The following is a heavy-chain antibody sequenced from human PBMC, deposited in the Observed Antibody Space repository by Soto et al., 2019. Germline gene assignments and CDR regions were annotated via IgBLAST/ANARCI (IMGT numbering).Heavy chain of an antibody. CDR3: ATRSRNYYDSSGYYATFDY. CDR2: FDPEDGET. V-gene: IGHV1-24*01. D-gene: IGHD3-22*01. J-gene: IGHJ4*02. CDR1: GYTLTELS. Sequence: GASVKVSCKVSGYTLTELSMHWVRQAPGKGLEWMGGFDPEDGETIYAQKFQGRVTMTEDTSTDTAYMELSSLRSEDTAVYYCATRSRNYYDSSGYYATFDYWGQRTLVTVSS.